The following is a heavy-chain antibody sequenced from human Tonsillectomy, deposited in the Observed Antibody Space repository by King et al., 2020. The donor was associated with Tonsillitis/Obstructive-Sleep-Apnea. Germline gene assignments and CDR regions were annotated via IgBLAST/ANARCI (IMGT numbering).Heavy chain of an antibody. CDR2: IYPGDSYT. D-gene: IGHD5-12*01. CDR3: ASSPASGYDFAGFDY. CDR1: GYSFTSYW. Sequence: VQLVQSGGEVKKPGESLKISCKGSGYSFTSYWIGWVRQMPGKGLEWMGIIYPGDSYTRYSPSFQGQVTISADKSISTAYLQWSSLKASDTAMYYCASSPASGYDFAGFDYWGQGTLVTVSS. J-gene: IGHJ4*02. V-gene: IGHV5-51*01.